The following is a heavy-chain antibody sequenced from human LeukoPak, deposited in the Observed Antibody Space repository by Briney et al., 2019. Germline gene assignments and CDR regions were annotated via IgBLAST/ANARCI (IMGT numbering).Heavy chain of an antibody. CDR1: GSSVSSDEYY. D-gene: IGHD3-3*01. Sequence: SETLTLTCTVSGSSVSSDEYYWSWVRQHPGKGLEWIGYVYYSGSSYYIPSLESRVTMSVEVSKNQFSLELRSVTAADTAVYYCARVKVLRFLEWFLDFWGQGALVTVSS. CDR3: ARVKVLRFLEWFLDF. V-gene: IGHV4-31*03. CDR2: VYYSGSS. J-gene: IGHJ4*02.